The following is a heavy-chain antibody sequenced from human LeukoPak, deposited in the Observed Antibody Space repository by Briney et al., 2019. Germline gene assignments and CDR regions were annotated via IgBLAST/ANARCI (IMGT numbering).Heavy chain of an antibody. CDR1: GGSISSGSYY. V-gene: IGHV4-61*02. Sequence: SQTLSLTCTVSGGSISSGSYYWSWIRQPAGKGLEWIGRIYTSGSTNYNPSLKSRVTISVDTSKNQFSLKLSSVTAADTAVYYCARDLLADDMDVWGKGTTVTVSS. J-gene: IGHJ6*03. CDR2: IYTSGST. CDR3: ARDLLADDMDV.